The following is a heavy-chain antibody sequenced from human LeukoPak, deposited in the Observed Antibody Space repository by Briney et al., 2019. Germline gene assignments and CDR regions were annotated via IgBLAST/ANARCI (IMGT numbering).Heavy chain of an antibody. D-gene: IGHD2-15*01. CDR3: ARDLLPLVDYYYGMDV. J-gene: IGHJ6*02. CDR1: GFTVSSNY. Sequence: GGSLRLSCAASGFTVSSNYMSWVRQAPGKGLEWVSVIYSGGSTYYADSVKGRFTISRDNSKNTLYLQMNSLRAEDTAVYYCARDLLPLVDYYYGMDVWGQGTTVTVSS. V-gene: IGHV3-66*01. CDR2: IYSGGST.